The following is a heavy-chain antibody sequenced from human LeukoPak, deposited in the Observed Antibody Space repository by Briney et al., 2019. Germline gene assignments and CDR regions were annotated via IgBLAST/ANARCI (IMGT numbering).Heavy chain of an antibody. J-gene: IGHJ4*02. D-gene: IGHD4-11*01. Sequence: SETLSLTCTVSGGSVNNYYWSWIRQPPGKGLEWIGYVYYSGTTNYKPSLKSRVTISVDTSKNQFSLKLNSVTAADTAVYYCVRREYSNKSPFDYWGQGTLVTVSS. CDR2: VYYSGTT. CDR1: GGSVNNYY. CDR3: VRREYSNKSPFDY. V-gene: IGHV4-59*08.